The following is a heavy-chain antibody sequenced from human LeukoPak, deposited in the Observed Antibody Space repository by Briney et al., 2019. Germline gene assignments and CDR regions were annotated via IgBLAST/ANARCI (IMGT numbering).Heavy chain of an antibody. CDR2: IYYSGST. CDR3: ARGSLASSSSDY. V-gene: IGHV4-59*01. CDR1: GGSISSYY. J-gene: IGHJ4*02. Sequence: KSSETLSLTCTVSGGSISSYYWSWIRQPPGKGLEWIGYIYYSGSTNYNPSLKSRVTISVDTSKNQFSLKLSSVTAADTAVYYCARGSLASSSSDYWGQGTLVTVSS. D-gene: IGHD6-13*01.